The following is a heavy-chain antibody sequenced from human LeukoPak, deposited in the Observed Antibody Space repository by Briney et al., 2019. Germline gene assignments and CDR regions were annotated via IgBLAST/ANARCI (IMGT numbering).Heavy chain of an antibody. CDR3: TTDSQRSTHYYEFDY. CDR2: IKNKRDGETT. Sequence: GGSLRLSCTASGFTASRLSFSEAWMSWVRQAPGKGLEWVGRIKNKRDGETTDYAEPVKGRFTISRDDSKATVYLQMISLKSEDTAVCYCTTDSQRSTHYYEFDYWGQGTLVTVSS. D-gene: IGHD3-22*01. J-gene: IGHJ4*02. CDR1: GFTASRLSFSEAW. V-gene: IGHV3-15*01.